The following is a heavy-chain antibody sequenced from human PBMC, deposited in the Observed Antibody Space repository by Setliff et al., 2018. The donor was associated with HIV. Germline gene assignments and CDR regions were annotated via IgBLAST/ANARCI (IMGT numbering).Heavy chain of an antibody. CDR2: IYTGGST. V-gene: IGHV4-61*02. D-gene: IGHD3-22*01. J-gene: IGHJ2*01. CDR1: GGSISSSTYF. CDR3: ARGSGYPWYFDL. Sequence: SETLSLTCTVSGGSISSSTYFWGWIRQPAGKGLEWIGRIYTGGSTNYNPSLKSRVTISVDTSKNQFSLKLTSVTAADTAVYYCARGSGYPWYFDLWGRGTLVTSPQ.